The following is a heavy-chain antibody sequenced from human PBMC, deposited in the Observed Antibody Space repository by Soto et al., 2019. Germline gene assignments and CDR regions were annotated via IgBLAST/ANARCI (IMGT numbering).Heavy chain of an antibody. J-gene: IGHJ6*02. Sequence: GESLKISCKGSGYSFTSYWIGWVRQMPGKGLEWMGIIYPGDSDTRYSPSFQGQVTISADKSISTAYLQWSSLKASDTAMYYCARHRWDYGDYVYYYYGMDAWGQGTXVTVSS. CDR3: ARHRWDYGDYVYYYYGMDA. CDR2: IYPGDSDT. V-gene: IGHV5-51*01. CDR1: GYSFTSYW. D-gene: IGHD4-17*01.